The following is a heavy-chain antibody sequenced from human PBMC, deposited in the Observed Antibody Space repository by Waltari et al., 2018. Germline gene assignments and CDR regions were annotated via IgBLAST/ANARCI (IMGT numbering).Heavy chain of an antibody. CDR2: MNPNSGNT. Sequence: QVQLVQSGAEVKKPGASVKVSCKASGYTFTSYDIHWVRQATGQGLEWMGWMNPNSGNTGYAQKFQGRVTMTRNTSISTAYMELSSLRSEDTAVYYCARGGWELPYYYYGMDVWGQGTTVTVSS. D-gene: IGHD1-26*01. J-gene: IGHJ6*02. CDR1: GYTFTSYD. V-gene: IGHV1-8*02. CDR3: ARGGWELPYYYYGMDV.